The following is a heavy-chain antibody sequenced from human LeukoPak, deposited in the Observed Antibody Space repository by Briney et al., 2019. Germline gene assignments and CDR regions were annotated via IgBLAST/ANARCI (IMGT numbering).Heavy chain of an antibody. CDR1: GGSISSYY. CDR3: ARDRAFIAAAGNSYYYYMDV. Sequence: SETLSLTCTVSGGSISSYYWSWIRQPAGKGLEWIGRIYTSGSTNYNPSLKSRVTMSVDTSKNQFSLKLSSVTAADTAVYYCARDRAFIAAAGNSYYYYMDVWGKGTTVTISS. D-gene: IGHD6-13*01. J-gene: IGHJ6*03. CDR2: IYTSGST. V-gene: IGHV4-4*07.